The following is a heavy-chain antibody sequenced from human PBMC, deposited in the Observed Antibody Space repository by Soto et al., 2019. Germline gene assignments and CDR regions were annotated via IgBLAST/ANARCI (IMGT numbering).Heavy chain of an antibody. CDR1: GYTFTSYG. J-gene: IGHJ5*02. V-gene: IGHV1-18*01. CDR2: ISAYNGNT. CDR3: AREGRNIVATWINWFDP. D-gene: IGHD5-12*01. Sequence: QVQLVQSGAEVKKPGASVKVSCKASGYTFTSYGISWVRQAPGQGLEWMGWISAYNGNTKYAQKLQGRVTMNTDTTTITAYMERRSLRSEDTAVYYCAREGRNIVATWINWFDPWGQGTLVTVSS.